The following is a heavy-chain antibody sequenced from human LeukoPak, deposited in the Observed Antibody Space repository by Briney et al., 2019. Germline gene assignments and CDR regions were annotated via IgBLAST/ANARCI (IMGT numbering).Heavy chain of an antibody. Sequence: GGSLRLSCAASGFTFSSYWMSWVRQAPGKGLEWVANIKQDGSEKYYVDSVKGRFTISRDNAKNSLYLQMNSLRAEDTAVYYCARGTSYYDFWSGYYPNYYYYYVDVWGKGTTVTVSS. J-gene: IGHJ6*03. CDR2: IKQDGSEK. V-gene: IGHV3-7*01. CDR3: ARGTSYYDFWSGYYPNYYYYYVDV. CDR1: GFTFSSYW. D-gene: IGHD3-3*01.